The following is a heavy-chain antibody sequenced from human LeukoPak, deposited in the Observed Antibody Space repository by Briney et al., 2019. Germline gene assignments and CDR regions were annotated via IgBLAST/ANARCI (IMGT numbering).Heavy chain of an antibody. V-gene: IGHV4-34*01. Sequence: SETLSLTCAVYSGSFSGYYWSWIRQPPGKGLEWIGEINHRGSTNYNPSLKSRVTISVDTSKNQFSLKLSSVTAADTAVYYCARAPAAVDYWGQGTLVTVSS. D-gene: IGHD6-13*01. CDR1: SGSFSGYY. CDR3: ARAPAAVDY. CDR2: INHRGST. J-gene: IGHJ4*02.